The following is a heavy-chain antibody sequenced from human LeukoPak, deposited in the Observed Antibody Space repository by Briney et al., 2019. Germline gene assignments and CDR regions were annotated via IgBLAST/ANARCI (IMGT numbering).Heavy chain of an antibody. CDR2: IKQDGSEK. V-gene: IGHV3-7*01. D-gene: IGHD3-22*01. Sequence: GGSLRLSCAASGFTFSSYWMSWVRQAPGNGLEWVANIKQDGSEKYYVDSVKGRFTISRDNAKNSLYLQMNSLRVEDTAVYYCASDDSSRYYYGTSDYWGQGTLVTVSS. CDR3: ASDDSSRYYYGTSDY. J-gene: IGHJ4*02. CDR1: GFTFSSYW.